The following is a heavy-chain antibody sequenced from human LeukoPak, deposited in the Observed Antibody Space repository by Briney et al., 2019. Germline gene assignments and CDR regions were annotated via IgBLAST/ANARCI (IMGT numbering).Heavy chain of an antibody. J-gene: IGHJ6*02. CDR3: ARALIGYDILTGQYYYGMDV. V-gene: IGHV1-69*13. CDR1: GYTFTSYA. D-gene: IGHD3-9*01. CDR2: IIPIFGTA. Sequence: GASVTVSCTASGYTFTSYAISWVRQAPGQGLEWMGGIIPIFGTANYAQTFQGRVTITADEFTSTAYMELSSLRSEDTAVYYCARALIGYDILTGQYYYGMDVWGQGTTVTVSS.